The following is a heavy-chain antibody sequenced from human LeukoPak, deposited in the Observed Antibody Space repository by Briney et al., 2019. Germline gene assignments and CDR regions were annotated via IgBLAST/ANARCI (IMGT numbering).Heavy chain of an antibody. Sequence: GGSLRLSCAASGFTVSSNYMSWVRQAPGKGLEWVSVIYSGGTIYYADSVKGRFTISRDNAKNSLYLQMNSLRAEDTAVYYCARDEMQLLRYFDYWGQGTLVTVSS. CDR1: GFTVSSNY. V-gene: IGHV3-66*01. CDR2: IYSGGTI. CDR3: ARDEMQLLRYFDY. J-gene: IGHJ4*02. D-gene: IGHD2-15*01.